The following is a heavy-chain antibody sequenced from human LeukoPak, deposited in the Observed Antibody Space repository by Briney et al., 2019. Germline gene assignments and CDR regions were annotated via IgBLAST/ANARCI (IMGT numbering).Heavy chain of an antibody. D-gene: IGHD3-16*01. J-gene: IGHJ5*02. CDR2: IHHSGST. Sequence: GTPSLTCAVSGVSSSGYNCSCVREPPRPGREWSTEIHHSGSTNYNPSLKSRVTISVDTSKNQFSMKLSSVTAADTAVYYCAKIDDWDWFDPWGQGTLVTVSS. V-gene: IGHV4-34*01. CDR1: GVSSSGYN. CDR3: AKIDDWDWFDP.